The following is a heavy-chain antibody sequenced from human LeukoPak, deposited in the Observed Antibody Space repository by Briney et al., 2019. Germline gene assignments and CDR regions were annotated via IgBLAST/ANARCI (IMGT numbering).Heavy chain of an antibody. D-gene: IGHD1-20*01. Sequence: GGSLRLSCAASGFTFSSYEMNWVRRAPGKGLEWVSYISSSGSTIYYADSVKGRFTIYRDNAKTSLYLQMNSLRAEDTAVYHCAREGGITGTSGWFDPWGQGTLVTVSS. CDR2: ISSSGSTI. J-gene: IGHJ5*02. V-gene: IGHV3-48*03. CDR1: GFTFSSYE. CDR3: AREGGITGTSGWFDP.